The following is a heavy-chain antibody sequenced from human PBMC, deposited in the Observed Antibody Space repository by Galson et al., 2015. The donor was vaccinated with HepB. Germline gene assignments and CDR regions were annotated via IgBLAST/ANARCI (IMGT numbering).Heavy chain of an antibody. CDR3: ARRGHFERPV. D-gene: IGHD1-1*01. CDR2: FYYGGST. CDR1: GGSFNSDSFY. J-gene: IGHJ4*02. Sequence: SETLSLTCIVSGGSFNSDSFYWTWIRQPPGKGLEWIGSFYYGGSTYYNPSLRSRAAVFVDTSKNNFSLRLSSVTAADMAIYYCARRGHFERPVWGQGILVTVSS. V-gene: IGHV4-39*02.